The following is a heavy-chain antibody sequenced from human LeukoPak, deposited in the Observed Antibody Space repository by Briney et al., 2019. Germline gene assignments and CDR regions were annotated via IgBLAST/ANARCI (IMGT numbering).Heavy chain of an antibody. D-gene: IGHD3-22*01. V-gene: IGHV1-69*13. CDR2: IIPIFGTA. CDR1: GGTFSSYA. J-gene: IGHJ4*02. CDR3: ARGYYDSSGYFSH. Sequence: SVKVSCKASGGTFSSYAISLVRQAPGQGLEWMGGIIPIFGTANYAQKFQGRVTITADESTITAYMELSSLRSEDTAVYYCARGYYDSSGYFSHWVQGTLVTVSS.